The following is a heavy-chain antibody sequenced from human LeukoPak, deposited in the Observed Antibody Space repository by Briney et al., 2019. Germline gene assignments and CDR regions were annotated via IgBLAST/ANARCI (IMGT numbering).Heavy chain of an antibody. CDR1: GFPFSSYA. Sequence: GGSLRLSCAASGFPFSSYAMYWVRQAPGKGLVWVSRVHGDGNNIGYADSVRGRFTISRDNAKNTLYLQMNSLRPEDTAVYYCARARVEDPTDYWGQGTLVTVSS. CDR3: ARARVEDPTDY. V-gene: IGHV3-74*01. D-gene: IGHD1-26*01. CDR2: VHGDGNNI. J-gene: IGHJ4*02.